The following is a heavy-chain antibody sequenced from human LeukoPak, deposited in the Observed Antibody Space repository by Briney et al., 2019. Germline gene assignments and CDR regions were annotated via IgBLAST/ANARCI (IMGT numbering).Heavy chain of an antibody. CDR1: GFTFSSYW. V-gene: IGHV3-7*01. Sequence: GGSLRLSCAASGFTFSSYWMSWVRQAPGKGLEWVANIKQDGSEKYYVDSVKGRFTISRDNAKNSLYLQMNSLRAEDTAVYYCARADTYYYDSSGFPPAVAFDIWGQGTMVTVSS. CDR2: IKQDGSEK. D-gene: IGHD3-22*01. J-gene: IGHJ3*02. CDR3: ARADTYYYDSSGFPPAVAFDI.